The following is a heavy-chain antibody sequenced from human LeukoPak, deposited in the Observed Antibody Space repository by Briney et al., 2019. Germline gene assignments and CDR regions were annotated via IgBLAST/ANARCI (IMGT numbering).Heavy chain of an antibody. CDR3: ARGPYYDFWSGYYSGDNWFDP. J-gene: IGHJ5*02. CDR1: GYSISSGYY. Sequence: SETLSLTCTVSGYSISSGYYWGWIRQPPGKGLEWIGSIYHSGRTFYNPSLKSRVTISVDTSKNQFSLKLTSVTAADTAVYYCARGPYYDFWSGYYSGDNWFDPWGQGTLVTVSS. CDR2: IYHSGRT. V-gene: IGHV4-38-2*02. D-gene: IGHD3-3*01.